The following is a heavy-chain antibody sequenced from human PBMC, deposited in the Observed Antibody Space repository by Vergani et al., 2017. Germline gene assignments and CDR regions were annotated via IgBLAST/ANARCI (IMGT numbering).Heavy chain of an antibody. D-gene: IGHD4-17*01. V-gene: IGHV3-48*04. J-gene: IGHJ6*03. CDR3: ARDSYGDYNGTYYYYMDV. Sequence: EVQLVESGGGLVQPGGSLRLSCAASGFTFSSYSMNWVRQAPGKGLEWVSYISSSSSTIYYADSVKGRFTISRDNAKNSLYLQMNSLRAEDTAVYYCARDSYGDYNGTYYYYMDVWGKGTTVTVSS. CDR1: GFTFSSYS. CDR2: ISSSSSTI.